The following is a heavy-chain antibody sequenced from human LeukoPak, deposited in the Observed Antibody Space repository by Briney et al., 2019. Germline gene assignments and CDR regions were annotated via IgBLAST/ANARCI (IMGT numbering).Heavy chain of an antibody. J-gene: IGHJ4*02. D-gene: IGHD6-19*01. CDR1: GFTFSDYY. CDR2: FRSTSSYI. V-gene: IGHV3-11*05. Sequence: GGSLRLSCAPSGFTFSDYYMRWIRQAPGKGLEGVSFFRSTSSYIKDADSVKGRFTISRDNAKKSLYLQMNSLRAEDTAVYYCARDSSGWSVDYWGQGTLVTVSS. CDR3: ARDSSGWSVDY.